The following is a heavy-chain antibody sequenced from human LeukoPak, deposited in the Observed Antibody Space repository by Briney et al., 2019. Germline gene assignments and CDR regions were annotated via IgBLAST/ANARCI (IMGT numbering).Heavy chain of an antibody. CDR3: ATVASGWYPDY. Sequence: SETLSLTCTVSGGSISSFYYTWIRQPPGKGLEWIGYIDSSGITNYNSSLNSRVTISLDTSQNQFSLRLNSVTAADTAVYYCATVASGWYPDYWGQGALVTVAS. CDR2: IDSSGIT. V-gene: IGHV4-59*01. J-gene: IGHJ4*02. D-gene: IGHD6-19*01. CDR1: GGSISSFY.